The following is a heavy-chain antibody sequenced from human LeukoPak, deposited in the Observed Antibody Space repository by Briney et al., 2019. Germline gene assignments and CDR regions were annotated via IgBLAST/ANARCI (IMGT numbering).Heavy chain of an antibody. CDR3: ARETILTGYSIDY. D-gene: IGHD3-9*01. Sequence: ASETLSLTCTVSGGSVSSGSYYWSWIRQPPGKGLEWIGYIYYSGSTNYNPSLKSRVTISVDTSKNQFSLKLSSVTAADTAVYYCARETILTGYSIDYWGQGTLSPSPQ. V-gene: IGHV4-61*01. CDR1: GGSVSSGSYY. CDR2: IYYSGST. J-gene: IGHJ4*02.